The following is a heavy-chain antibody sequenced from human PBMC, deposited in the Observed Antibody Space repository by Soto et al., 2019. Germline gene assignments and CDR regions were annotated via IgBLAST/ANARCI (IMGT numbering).Heavy chain of an antibody. CDR1: GGSISSGDYY. J-gene: IGHJ1*01. V-gene: IGHV4-30-4*01. CDR2: IYYSGST. Sequence: SETLSLTCTVSGGSISSGDYYWSWIRQPPGKGLESIGYIYYSGSTYYNPSLKSRVTISVDTSKNQFSLKLSSVTAADTAVYYCARAATYYDILTGYYNLSYFQHWGQGTLVTVSS. CDR3: ARAATYYDILTGYYNLSYFQH. D-gene: IGHD3-9*01.